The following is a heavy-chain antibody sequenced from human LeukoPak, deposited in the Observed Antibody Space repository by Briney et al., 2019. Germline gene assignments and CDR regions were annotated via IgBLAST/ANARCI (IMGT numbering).Heavy chain of an antibody. CDR1: GFTFSSYW. D-gene: IGHD6-19*01. V-gene: IGHV3-7*01. CDR3: ARDREAVADYYFDY. J-gene: IGHJ4*02. Sequence: GGSLRLSCAASGFTFSSYWMGWVRQAPGKGLEWVANIKQDGSEKYHVDSVKGRFTISRDNAKNSLYLQMNSLRAEDTAVYYCARDREAVADYYFDYWGQGTLVTVSS. CDR2: IKQDGSEK.